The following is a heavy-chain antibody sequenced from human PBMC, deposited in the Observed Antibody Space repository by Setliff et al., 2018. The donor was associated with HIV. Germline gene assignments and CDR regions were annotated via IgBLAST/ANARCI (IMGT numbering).Heavy chain of an antibody. J-gene: IGHJ4*02. CDR1: GYNFSSNG. CDR3: ARVSRSGWFFDW. V-gene: IGHV1-18*01. CDR2: FSSYNGNT. Sequence: ASVKVSCKASGYNFSSNGISWVRQAPGQGLEWMGWFSSYNGNTKYAQKVQDRVTMTKDTSTSTAYMELRSLRSDDTAVYYCARVSRSGWFFDWWGQGSLVTVS. D-gene: IGHD6-19*01.